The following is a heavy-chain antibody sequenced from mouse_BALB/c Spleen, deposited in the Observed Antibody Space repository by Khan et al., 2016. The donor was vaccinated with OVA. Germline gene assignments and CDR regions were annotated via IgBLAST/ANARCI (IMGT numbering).Heavy chain of an antibody. D-gene: IGHD4-1*01. V-gene: IGHV14-3*02. Sequence: EVELVESGAELVKPGASVKLSCTASGFTITDTYMHWVKQRPEQGLEWIGRIDPANGNTKYDPKFQGKATITADTSSNTAYLQLSSLTSEDTAVYYCSKDYWDVFAYWGQGTLVTGSA. J-gene: IGHJ3*01. CDR3: SKDYWDVFAY. CDR2: IDPANGNT. CDR1: GFTITDTY.